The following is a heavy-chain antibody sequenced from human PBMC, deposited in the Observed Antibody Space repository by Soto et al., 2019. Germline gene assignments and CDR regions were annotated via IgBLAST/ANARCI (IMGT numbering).Heavy chain of an antibody. CDR3: ARVEAYYYDSSGYGLNAFDI. J-gene: IGHJ3*02. CDR2: IDPSDSYT. CDR1: GYSFTSYW. D-gene: IGHD3-22*01. Sequence: GESLKISCQGSGYSFTSYWISWVRQMPGKGLEWMGRIDPSDSYTNYSPSFQGHVTISADKSISTAYLQWSSLKASDTAMYYCARVEAYYYDSSGYGLNAFDIWGQGTMVTVS. V-gene: IGHV5-10-1*01.